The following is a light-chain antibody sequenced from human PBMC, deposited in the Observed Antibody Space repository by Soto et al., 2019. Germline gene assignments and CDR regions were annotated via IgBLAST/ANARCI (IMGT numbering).Light chain of an antibody. CDR1: PSVTNF. CDR2: GAF. Sequence: EIVLTQSPATLSLSPGERATLSCRASPSVTNFLAWYQQKPGQAPRLLIYGAFNRATGIPARFSGSGSGTDFTLTISSLEPEDCALYFCQQRSDWPLITFGQGTRLEIK. CDR3: QQRSDWPLIT. V-gene: IGKV3-11*01. J-gene: IGKJ5*01.